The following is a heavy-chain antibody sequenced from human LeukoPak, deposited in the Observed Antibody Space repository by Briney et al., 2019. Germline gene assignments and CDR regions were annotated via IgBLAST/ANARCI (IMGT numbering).Heavy chain of an antibody. CDR3: AKDLRVIVVTYYMDV. Sequence: GGSLRLSCAASGFTFSSYSMNWVRQAPGKGLEGVSSISGNGGSTYYTDSVKGRFTISRDNSKNTLYLQMNSLRAEDTAAYYCAKDLRVIVVTYYMDVWGKGTTVTVSS. V-gene: IGHV3-23*01. J-gene: IGHJ6*03. CDR2: ISGNGGST. CDR1: GFTFSSYS. D-gene: IGHD2-2*01.